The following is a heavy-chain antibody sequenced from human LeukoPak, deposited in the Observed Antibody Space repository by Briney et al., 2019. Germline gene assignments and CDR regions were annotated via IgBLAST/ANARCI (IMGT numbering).Heavy chain of an antibody. J-gene: IGHJ6*04. CDR1: GSRFTSYW. V-gene: IGHV5-51*01. D-gene: IGHD4-17*01. CDR2: IYPGESDN. Sequence: GAPRKTSSKGSGSRFTSYWIGWGGRMPGKGLGWRGIIYPGESDNRYSRCFKGQVTISADKSKKTAYLQWSSLKASDTAMYYCARHPDYGDYGMDVWGKGTTVTVSS. CDR3: ARHPDYGDYGMDV.